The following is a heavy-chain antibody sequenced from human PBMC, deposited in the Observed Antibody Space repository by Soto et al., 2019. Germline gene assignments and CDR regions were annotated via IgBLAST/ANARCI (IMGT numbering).Heavy chain of an antibody. CDR3: AKGKSENGVDWLDP. J-gene: IGHJ5*02. D-gene: IGHD2-8*01. V-gene: IGHV3-23*01. CDR2: VRGNSYGA. CDR1: GFMFENYA. Sequence: VGSLRLSCAASGFMFENYAMIWVRQAPGKGLEWVATVRGNSYGAYYADSVRGRFIISRDNSKNTTSLQLNSLRDDDTAIYYCAKGKSENGVDWLDPWGPGTLVTVSS.